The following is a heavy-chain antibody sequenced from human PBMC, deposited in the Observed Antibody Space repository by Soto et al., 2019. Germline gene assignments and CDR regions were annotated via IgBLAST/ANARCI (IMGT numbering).Heavy chain of an antibody. J-gene: IGHJ4*02. V-gene: IGHV3-73*01. Sequence: GGSLRLSCAASGYTFSDSAMHWVRQASGKGLEWVGRIRSKANNYATVYGASVRGGFTISRDDSKNTAYLQMNSLKTEDTAVYYCARLWSEREPNFDYWGQGTLVTVSS. CDR1: GYTFSDSA. D-gene: IGHD1-26*01. CDR2: IRSKANNYAT. CDR3: ARLWSEREPNFDY.